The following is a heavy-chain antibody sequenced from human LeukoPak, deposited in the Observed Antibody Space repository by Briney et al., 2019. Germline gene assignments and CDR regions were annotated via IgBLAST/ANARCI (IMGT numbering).Heavy chain of an antibody. J-gene: IGHJ6*03. V-gene: IGHV3-30*02. CDR3: ATGKGNYMDV. D-gene: IGHD6-13*01. CDR2: IRSDGRDK. Sequence: PGGSLRLSCAASGFTFSSYDIHWVRQAPGKGLEWVALIRSDGRDKYYADSVKGRFTISRDNSKNTLYLQMNSLRAEDTAVYYCATGKGNYMDVWGKGTTVTVSS. CDR1: GFTFSSYD.